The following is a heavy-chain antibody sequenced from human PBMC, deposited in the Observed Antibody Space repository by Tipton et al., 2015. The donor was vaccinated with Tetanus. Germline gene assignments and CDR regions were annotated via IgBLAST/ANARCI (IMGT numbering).Heavy chain of an antibody. J-gene: IGHJ4*02. CDR3: ARAHCTDGVCNFDF. Sequence: QLVQSGGEVKKAGESLKISCKGSGYIFNNYWIGWARQKPGKGMEWMGIIYPGDSDTRYSPSFQGEVTISVDKSINTAYLQWSSLKASDTSMFYCARAHCTDGVCNFDFWGQGALVTVAS. CDR2: IYPGDSDT. CDR1: GYIFNNYW. V-gene: IGHV5-51*01. D-gene: IGHD2-8*01.